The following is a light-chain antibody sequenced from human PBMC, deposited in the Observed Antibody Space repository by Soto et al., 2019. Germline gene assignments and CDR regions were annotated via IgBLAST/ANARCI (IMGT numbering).Light chain of an antibody. CDR3: SSYTASTTVI. CDR2: EVV. CDR1: SSDIGGYNY. V-gene: IGLV2-14*01. Sequence: QSALTQPASVSGSPGQSITISCSGTSSDIGGYNYVSWDQQHPGQAPKLLLYEVVNRPSGISNRFSASKSGNTASLTISGLQTEDEAHYYCSSYTASTTVIFGGGTKLTVL. J-gene: IGLJ2*01.